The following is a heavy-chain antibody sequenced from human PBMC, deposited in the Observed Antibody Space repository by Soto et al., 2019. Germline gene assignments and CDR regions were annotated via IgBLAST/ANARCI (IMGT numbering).Heavy chain of an antibody. J-gene: IGHJ4*02. CDR3: AKDPHYYDSSGYLLGYDLDY. D-gene: IGHD3-22*01. Sequence: QPGGSLRLSCAASGFAFRNYAMSWVRQSPGKGLEWVSSLSGTGATSYHADSVKGRFTISRDNSKNTLYLQMNSLRAEDTAVYYCAKDPHYYDSSGYLLGYDLDYWGQGTLVTVSS. V-gene: IGHV3-23*01. CDR1: GFAFRNYA. CDR2: LSGTGATS.